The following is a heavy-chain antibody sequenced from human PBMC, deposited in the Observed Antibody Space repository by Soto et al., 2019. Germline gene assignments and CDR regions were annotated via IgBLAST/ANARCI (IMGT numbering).Heavy chain of an antibody. J-gene: IGHJ3*02. CDR2: INPATGAA. CDR3: ARGGGVGVAGSAAFDM. V-gene: IGHV1-2*02. D-gene: IGHD3-3*01. CDR1: GYPVTAYY. Sequence: QLHLVQSGAVVKKPGASVTVSCSASGYPVTAYYMHWVRQAPGRGLEWMGGINPATGAANYTQTFQGRVTGSGATATSTVFMELGGVTSEDTAVFYCARGGGVGVAGSAAFDMWGQGTLVTVSS.